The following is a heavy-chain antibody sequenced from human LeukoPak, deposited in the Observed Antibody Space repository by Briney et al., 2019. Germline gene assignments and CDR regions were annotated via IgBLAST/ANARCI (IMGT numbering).Heavy chain of an antibody. D-gene: IGHD5-24*01. Sequence: PSETLSLTCTVSGGSISSYYWSWIRQSPGKGLEWMGYIYYGGSTNYNPSLKSRVTISVDTSKNQFSLKLSSVTAADTAVYYCARGHTILDGYSYETRTFDYWGQGTLVTVSS. J-gene: IGHJ4*02. CDR2: IYYGGST. CDR3: ARGHTILDGYSYETRTFDY. V-gene: IGHV4-59*01. CDR1: GGSISSYY.